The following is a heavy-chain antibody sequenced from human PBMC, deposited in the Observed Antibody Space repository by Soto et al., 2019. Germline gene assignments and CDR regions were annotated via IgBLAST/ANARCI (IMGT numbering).Heavy chain of an antibody. D-gene: IGHD3-3*01. CDR1: GFTFSSYG. Sequence: PGGSLRLSCAASGFTFSSYGMHWVRQAPGKGLEWVAVISYDGSNKYYADSVKGRFTISRDNSKNTLYLQMNSLRAEDTAVYYCAKQQLLYDFWSGYPHWGQGTLVTVSS. J-gene: IGHJ4*02. CDR2: ISYDGSNK. CDR3: AKQQLLYDFWSGYPH. V-gene: IGHV3-30*18.